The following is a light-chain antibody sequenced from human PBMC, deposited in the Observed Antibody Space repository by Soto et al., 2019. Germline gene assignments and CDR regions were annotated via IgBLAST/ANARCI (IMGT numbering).Light chain of an antibody. V-gene: IGLV2-11*01. CDR2: DVS. CDR1: SSDVGNYNY. CDR3: CSYAGRYTYV. J-gene: IGLJ1*01. Sequence: QSALTQPRSVSGSPGQSVTISCTGTSSDVGNYNYVSWYQQHPGKAPKLMIYDVSKRPSGVPDRFSGSKSGITASLIISGLQADDEADYYCCSYAGRYTYVFGTGTKVTVL.